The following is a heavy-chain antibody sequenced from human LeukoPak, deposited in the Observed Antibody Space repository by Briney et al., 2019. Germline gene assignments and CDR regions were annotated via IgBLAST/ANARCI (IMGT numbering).Heavy chain of an antibody. D-gene: IGHD5-24*01. CDR2: ISSSSSTI. J-gene: IGHJ4*02. V-gene: IGHV3-48*01. CDR1: GFTFSSYS. Sequence: GSLRLSCAASGFTFSSYSMNWVRQAPGKGLEWVSYISSSSSTIYYADSVKGRFTISRDNAKNSLYLQMNSLRAEDTAVYYCARVHGYNDYWGQGTLVTVSS. CDR3: ARVHGYNDY.